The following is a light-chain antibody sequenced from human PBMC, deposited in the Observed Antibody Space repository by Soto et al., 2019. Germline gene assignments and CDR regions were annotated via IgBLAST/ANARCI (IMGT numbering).Light chain of an antibody. CDR3: SSYAGSNAA. CDR2: EVS. CDR1: SSGVGGYNY. Sequence: QSALTQPPSASGSPGQSVTISCTGTSSGVGGYNYVSWYQQHPGNAPKLMFYEVSKRPSGVPDRCSCSKSDTTASLAVPGLPAEEEADDYGSSYAGSNAAFGGGTKLTVL. V-gene: IGLV2-8*01. J-gene: IGLJ2*01.